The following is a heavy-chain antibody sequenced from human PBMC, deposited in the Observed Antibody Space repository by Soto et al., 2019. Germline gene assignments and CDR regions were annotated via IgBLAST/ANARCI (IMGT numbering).Heavy chain of an antibody. V-gene: IGHV3-23*01. D-gene: IGHD6-19*01. J-gene: IGHJ4*02. CDR2: ISGSGDST. Sequence: PGGSLRLSCAASGFIFSSYAMSWVRQAPGKGLEWVSGISGSGDSTYYADSVKGRFTISRDNSKNTLSLQMNSLRAEDTAVYYCAKEQRYTTGWFFFASWAQGTLVPVSS. CDR3: AKEQRYTTGWFFFAS. CDR1: GFIFSSYA.